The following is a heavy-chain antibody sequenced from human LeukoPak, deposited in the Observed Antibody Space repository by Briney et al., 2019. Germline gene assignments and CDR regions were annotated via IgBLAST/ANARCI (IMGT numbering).Heavy chain of an antibody. CDR3: TRDLMDYDVSTGLHHYYMDV. CDR1: GFTFSSYA. V-gene: IGHV3-23*01. CDR2: ISGSGGST. J-gene: IGHJ6*02. D-gene: IGHD3-9*01. Sequence: GGSLRLSCAASGFTFSSYAMSWVRQAPGKGLEWVSGISGSGGSTYYADSVRGRFTISRDNAKNTLYLQMNTLRVEDTAVYYCTRDLMDYDVSTGLHHYYMDVWGQGTTVTVSS.